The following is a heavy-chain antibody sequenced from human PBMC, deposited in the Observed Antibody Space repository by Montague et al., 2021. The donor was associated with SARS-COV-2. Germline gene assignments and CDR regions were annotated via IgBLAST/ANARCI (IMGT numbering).Heavy chain of an antibody. Sequence: SETLSLTCTVSGGSISSYYWSWIRQPPGKGLEWIGYIYYSGSTNXNPSLKSRVTISVDTSKNQFSLKLSSVTAADTAVYYCARLGLGYYDGSCGLIPKNAFDIWGQGTMVTVSS. V-gene: IGHV4-59*08. D-gene: IGHD3-22*01. CDR1: GGSISSYY. J-gene: IGHJ3*02. CDR3: ARLGLGYYDGSCGLIPKNAFDI. CDR2: IYYSGST.